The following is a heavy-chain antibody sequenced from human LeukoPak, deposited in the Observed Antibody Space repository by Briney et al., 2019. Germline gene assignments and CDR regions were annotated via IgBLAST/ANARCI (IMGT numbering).Heavy chain of an antibody. V-gene: IGHV3-74*01. J-gene: IGHJ4*02. CDR3: ARDDSRGFAY. D-gene: IGHD2-21*01. CDR2: INNDGSST. Sequence: GGSLRLSCAASGFTFSSYWMHWVRHAPGKGLVWVSRINNDGSSTSYADSVKGRFTISRDNATNRLYLQINSLGAEDTAVYYCARDDSRGFAYWGQGTLVTVSS. CDR1: GFTFSSYW.